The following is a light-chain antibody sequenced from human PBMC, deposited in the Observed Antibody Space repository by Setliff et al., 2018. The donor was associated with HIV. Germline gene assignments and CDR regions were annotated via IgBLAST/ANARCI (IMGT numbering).Light chain of an antibody. V-gene: IGLV2-14*01. CDR2: DVS. Sequence: QSVLPQPASVSGSPGQSITISCTGTSSDVGGYNYVSWYQQHPGKAPKLMIHDVSNRPSGVSNRFSGSKSGNTASLTISGLQAEDEADYYCSSYTGSSTLFGGGTK. CDR1: SSDVGGYNY. J-gene: IGLJ2*01. CDR3: SSYTGSSTL.